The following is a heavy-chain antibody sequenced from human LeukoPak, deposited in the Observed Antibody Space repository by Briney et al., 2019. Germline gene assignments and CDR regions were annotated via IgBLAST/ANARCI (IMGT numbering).Heavy chain of an antibody. D-gene: IGHD6-13*01. Sequence: GGSLRLSCAASGSTFSTSWMTWVRQAPGKGLEWVANIKQDGSDKYYMDSVKGRFTISRDNAKNSLYLQMNSLRAEDTAVCYCAKDSGWFRFDYWGQGTLVTVSS. CDR2: IKQDGSDK. CDR1: GSTFSTSW. J-gene: IGHJ4*02. V-gene: IGHV3-7*03. CDR3: AKDSGWFRFDY.